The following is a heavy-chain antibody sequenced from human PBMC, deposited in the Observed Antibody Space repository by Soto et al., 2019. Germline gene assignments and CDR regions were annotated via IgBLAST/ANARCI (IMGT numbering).Heavy chain of an antibody. V-gene: IGHV4-59*01. D-gene: IGHD3-10*02. CDR2: IFYSGST. CDR1: GGSISSYY. CDR3: ASMIGDPVLSFDS. Sequence: QVQLQESGPGLVKPSETLSLTCTVSGGSISSYYWSWIRQPPGKGLEWIGFIFYSGSTSYNPSLKSRVTISIAPSEYQFSLKLNSVTAGDTAVYYCASMIGDPVLSFDSWGQGTLVAASS. J-gene: IGHJ5*01.